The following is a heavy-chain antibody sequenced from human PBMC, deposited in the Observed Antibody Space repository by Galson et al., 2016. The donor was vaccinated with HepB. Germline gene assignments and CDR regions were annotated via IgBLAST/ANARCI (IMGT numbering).Heavy chain of an antibody. J-gene: IGHJ4*02. CDR3: ARDRGSGRHVFDS. D-gene: IGHD3-10*01. V-gene: IGHV6-1*01. Sequence: CAISGDSVSSYSGAWDWLRQSPSRGLEWLGRTYYRSRWYNDYAGSMKGRITIEADTSKNLFSLQLTSVTVADTAVYYCARDRGSGRHVFDSWGQGALVSVSS. CDR2: TYYRSRWYN. CDR1: GDSVSSYSGA.